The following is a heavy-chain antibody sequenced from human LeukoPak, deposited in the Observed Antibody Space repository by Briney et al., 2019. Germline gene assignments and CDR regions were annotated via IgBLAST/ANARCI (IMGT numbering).Heavy chain of an antibody. D-gene: IGHD4-23*01. J-gene: IGHJ4*02. Sequence: GGSLRLSCSASGXTFNNAWMNWVRQAPGKGLEWVGRIRSKTDGGTADYAAPVKGRFTISRDDSKNTLYLQMNSLRVEDTAIYYCARESGGNWGYFDDWGQGTLVTVSS. CDR2: IRSKTDGGTA. CDR1: GXTFNNAW. CDR3: ARESGGNWGYFDD. V-gene: IGHV3-15*01.